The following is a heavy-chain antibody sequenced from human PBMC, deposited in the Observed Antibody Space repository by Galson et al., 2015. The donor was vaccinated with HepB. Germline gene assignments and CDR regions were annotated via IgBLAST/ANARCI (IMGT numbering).Heavy chain of an antibody. CDR1: GFTFSSYS. D-gene: IGHD3-16*01. Sequence: SLRLSCAASGFTFSSYSMNWVRQAPGKGLEWVSSISSSSSYIYYADSVKGRFTISRDNVKNSLYLQMNSLRAEDTAVYYCARDVGTIPGEPQGDYWGQGTLVTVSS. J-gene: IGHJ4*02. CDR2: ISSSSSYI. CDR3: ARDVGTIPGEPQGDY. V-gene: IGHV3-21*01.